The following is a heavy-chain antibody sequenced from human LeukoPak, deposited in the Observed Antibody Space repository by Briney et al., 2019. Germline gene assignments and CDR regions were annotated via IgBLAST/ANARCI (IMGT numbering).Heavy chain of an antibody. Sequence: PSETLSLTCSVSGGSISSKNDYWGWIRQPPGKGLEWIGTIYYSGTTYYNPSLKSRVTTSLDTSKNQFSLRLSSVTAADTAIYYCARDFSSSSTVYYYYYMDVWGKGTTVTVSS. CDR2: IYYSGTT. CDR3: ARDFSSSSTVYYYYYMDV. D-gene: IGHD6-6*01. CDR1: GGSISSKNDY. V-gene: IGHV4-39*07. J-gene: IGHJ6*03.